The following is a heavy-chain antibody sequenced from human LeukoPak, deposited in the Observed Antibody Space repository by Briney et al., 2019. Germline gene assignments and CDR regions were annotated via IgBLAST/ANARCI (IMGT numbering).Heavy chain of an antibody. CDR2: INHIGGST. CDR3: AKGSIVRTIGDMDV. V-gene: IGHV3-23*01. Sequence: GGSLRLSCAASGFTFITYAMTWVRQAPGRGLEWVPSINHIGGSTYYADSVKGRFTISRDNSKNMLYLEMNSLRAEDTAIYFCAKGSIVRTIGDMDVWGQGTTVTVSS. CDR1: GFTFITYA. D-gene: IGHD5-12*01. J-gene: IGHJ6*02.